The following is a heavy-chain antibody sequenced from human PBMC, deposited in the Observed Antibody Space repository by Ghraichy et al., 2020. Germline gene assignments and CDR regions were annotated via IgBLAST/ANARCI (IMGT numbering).Heavy chain of an antibody. CDR1: DFTFSGYA. CDR3: AKDRPYDRSLGMDV. V-gene: IGHV3-23*01. CDR2: IGGRGDST. Sequence: GGSLRLSCAASDFTFSGYAMSWVRQAPGKGPEWVSTIGGRGDSTYYADSVKGRFAISRDNSKDTLYLQMNSLRADDTAVYYCAKDRPYDRSLGMDVWGRGTTVTVSS. D-gene: IGHD3-9*01. J-gene: IGHJ6*02.